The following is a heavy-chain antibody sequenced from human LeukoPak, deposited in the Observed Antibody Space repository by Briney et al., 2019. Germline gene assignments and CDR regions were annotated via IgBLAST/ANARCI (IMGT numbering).Heavy chain of an antibody. V-gene: IGHV4-4*07. CDR1: GGSISSYY. J-gene: IGHJ5*02. CDR3: ARVGGYYDPARFDP. D-gene: IGHD3-22*01. CDR2: IYTSGST. Sequence: SETLSLTCTVSGGSISSYYWSWIRQPAGKGLEWVGRIYTSGSTNYNPSLKSRVTMSVDTSNNQFSLQLSSVTAADTAVYYCARVGGYYDPARFDPWGQGTLVTVSS.